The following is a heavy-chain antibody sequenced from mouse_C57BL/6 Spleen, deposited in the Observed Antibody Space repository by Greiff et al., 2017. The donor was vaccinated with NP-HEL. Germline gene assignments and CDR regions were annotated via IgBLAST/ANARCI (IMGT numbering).Heavy chain of an antibody. V-gene: IGHV14-2*01. Sequence: VQLKESGAELVKPGASVKLSCTASGFNIKDYYMHWVKQRTEQGLEWIGRIDPEDGETKYAPKFQGKATITADTSSNTAYLQLSSLTSEDTAVYYCVYYYGRGYFDVWGTGTTVTVSS. D-gene: IGHD1-1*01. J-gene: IGHJ1*03. CDR1: GFNIKDYY. CDR3: VYYYGRGYFDV. CDR2: IDPEDGET.